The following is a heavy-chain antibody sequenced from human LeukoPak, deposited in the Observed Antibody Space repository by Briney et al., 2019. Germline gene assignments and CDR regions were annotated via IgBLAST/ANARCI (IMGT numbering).Heavy chain of an antibody. CDR1: GYTFTGYY. D-gene: IGHD2-2*01. CDR3: ARMPVTSARYCSSTSCSY. J-gene: IGHJ4*02. Sequence: ASVKVSCKASGYTFTGYYMHWVRQAPGQGLEWMGWINPNSGGTNYAQKFQGRVTKTRDTSISTAYMELSRLRSDDTAVYYCARMPVTSARYCSSTSCSYWGQGTLVTVSS. CDR2: INPNSGGT. V-gene: IGHV1-2*02.